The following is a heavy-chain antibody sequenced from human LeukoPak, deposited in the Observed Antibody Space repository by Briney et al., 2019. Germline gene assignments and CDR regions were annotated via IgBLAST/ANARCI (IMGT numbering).Heavy chain of an antibody. V-gene: IGHV4-61*01. J-gene: IGHJ4*02. CDR2: IYHSGST. D-gene: IGHD5-12*01. CDR1: GGSISSSSYY. CDR3: ARSGYSGHDFNY. Sequence: SETLSLTCTVSGGSISSSSYYWSWFRQPPGKGLEWIGYIYHSGSTNYNPSLKSRVTISVDTSKNQFSLNLNSVTAADTAVYHCARSGYSGHDFNYWGQGTLVTVSS.